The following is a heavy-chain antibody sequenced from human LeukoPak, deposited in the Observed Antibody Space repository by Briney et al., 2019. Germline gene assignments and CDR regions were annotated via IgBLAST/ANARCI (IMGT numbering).Heavy chain of an antibody. D-gene: IGHD2-15*01. J-gene: IGHJ1*01. Sequence: ASEKVSCKASGYTYTSYGISWVRQAPGQALEWMGWISAYNGNTNYAQKLQGRVTMTTDTYTSTAYMALRSLRSDDTAVYYCARGYCSGGSCYSVGNFQHWGQGTLVTVSS. CDR1: GYTYTSYG. CDR3: ARGYCSGGSCYSVGNFQH. CDR2: ISAYNGNT. V-gene: IGHV1-18*01.